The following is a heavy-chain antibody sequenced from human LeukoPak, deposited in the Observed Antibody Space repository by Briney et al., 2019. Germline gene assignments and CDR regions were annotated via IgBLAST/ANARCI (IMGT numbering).Heavy chain of an antibody. CDR1: GFTISNYW. J-gene: IGHJ4*02. Sequence: GGSLRLSCAASGFTISNYWMNWVRQAPGKGLEWVANIKQDGSEKYYVDSVKGRFTISRDNAKNSLYLQMNSLRAEDTAVYYCASSVLSFGDYWGQGILVTVSS. CDR3: ASSVLSFGDY. V-gene: IGHV3-7*03. D-gene: IGHD3-10*01. CDR2: IKQDGSEK.